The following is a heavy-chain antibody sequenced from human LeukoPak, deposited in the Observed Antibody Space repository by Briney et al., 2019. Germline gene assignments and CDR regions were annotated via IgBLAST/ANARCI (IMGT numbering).Heavy chain of an antibody. J-gene: IGHJ4*02. CDR2: INPSGGST. CDR3: ARGSGGLDY. D-gene: IGHD4-23*01. V-gene: IGHV1-46*01. Sequence: ASVKVSCKAAGCTFTSYYMHWVRQAPGQGLEWMGVINPSGGSTSYAQKFQGRVTMTRDMSTSTVYMELSSLRSEDTAVYYCARGSGGLDYWGQGTLVTVSS. CDR1: GCTFTSYY.